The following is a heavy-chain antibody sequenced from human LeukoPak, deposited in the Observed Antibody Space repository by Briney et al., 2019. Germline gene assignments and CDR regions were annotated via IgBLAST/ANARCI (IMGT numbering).Heavy chain of an antibody. CDR2: MYYNGDT. D-gene: IGHD2-15*01. Sequence: GSLRLSCAVSESIFTKYSLNWVRQPPGKGLEWIGSMYYNGDTYYKASLKSRVTMSIDTSKNQFSLRLNSVTAADTAVYYCARLLPSARYWGQGTLVTVSS. CDR3: ARLLPSARY. J-gene: IGHJ4*02. V-gene: IGHV4-38-2*01. CDR1: ESIFTKYS.